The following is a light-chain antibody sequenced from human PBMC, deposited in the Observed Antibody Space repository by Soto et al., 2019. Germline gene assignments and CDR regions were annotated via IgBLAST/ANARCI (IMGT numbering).Light chain of an antibody. Sequence: DIQVTRSPGSRSASVGDGVTITGRASQGIRNDLGWYQQKPGKAPKRLIYDASILQGGVPSRFSGSGSGTEFTLTISSLQPEDFATYSCLQHYSYPWTFGQGTKVDIK. CDR2: DAS. CDR1: QGIRND. V-gene: IGKV1-17*01. CDR3: LQHYSYPWT. J-gene: IGKJ1*01.